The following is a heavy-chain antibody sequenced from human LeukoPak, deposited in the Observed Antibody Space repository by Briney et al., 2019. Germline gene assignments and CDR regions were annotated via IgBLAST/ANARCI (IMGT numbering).Heavy chain of an antibody. J-gene: IGHJ4*02. V-gene: IGHV4-34*01. Sequence: SETLSLTCAVYGGSFSGYYWSWIRQPPGKGLGWIGEINHSGSTNYNPSLKSRVTISVDTSKNQFSLKLSSVTAADTAVYYCARGYVSPKSSTSCADYWGQGTLVTVSS. CDR2: INHSGST. D-gene: IGHD2-2*01. CDR3: ARGYVSPKSSTSCADY. CDR1: GGSFSGYY.